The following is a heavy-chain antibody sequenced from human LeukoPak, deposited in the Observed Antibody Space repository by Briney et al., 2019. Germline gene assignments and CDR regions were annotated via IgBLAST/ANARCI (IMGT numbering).Heavy chain of an antibody. D-gene: IGHD3-3*01. Sequence: HTGGSLRLSCATSGFTFSYYSMHWVRQAPGRGLEWVSYISNSGGTIYYADSVKGRFTISRDNAKNSVYLQMNSLRAEDTAVYYCARERMRLFGDHWGQGTLVTVSS. CDR3: ARERMRLFGDH. CDR2: ISNSGGTI. V-gene: IGHV3-48*01. CDR1: GFTFSYYS. J-gene: IGHJ4*02.